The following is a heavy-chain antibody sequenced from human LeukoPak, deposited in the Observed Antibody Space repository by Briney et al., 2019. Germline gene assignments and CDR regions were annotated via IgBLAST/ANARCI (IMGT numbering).Heavy chain of an antibody. D-gene: IGHD3-3*01. Sequence: PGGSLRLSCAASGFTFDDYGMSWVRHAPGKGLEWVSGINWNGGSTGYADSVKGRFTISRDNAKNSLYLQMNSLRAEDTALYYCARGVRFLEWLYPNFDYWGQGTLVTVSS. CDR3: ARGVRFLEWLYPNFDY. CDR2: INWNGGST. J-gene: IGHJ4*02. CDR1: GFTFDDYG. V-gene: IGHV3-20*04.